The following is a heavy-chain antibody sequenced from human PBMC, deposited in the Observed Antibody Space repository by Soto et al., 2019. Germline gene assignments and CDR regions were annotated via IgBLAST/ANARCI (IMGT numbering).Heavy chain of an antibody. D-gene: IGHD3-3*01. CDR1: GYTFTGYY. V-gene: IGHV1-46*01. Sequence: ASVKVSCKASGYTFTGYYMHWVRQAPGQGLEWMGIINPSGGSTSYAQKFQGRVTMTRDTSTSTVYMELSSLRSEDTAVYYCARESDYDFWSGYYPSSYWGQGTLVTVSS. CDR3: ARESDYDFWSGYYPSSY. J-gene: IGHJ4*02. CDR2: INPSGGST.